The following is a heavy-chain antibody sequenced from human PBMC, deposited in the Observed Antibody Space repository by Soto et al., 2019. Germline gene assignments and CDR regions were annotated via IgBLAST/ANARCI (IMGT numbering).Heavy chain of an antibody. J-gene: IGHJ5*02. D-gene: IGHD3-3*02. CDR1: GGSVTGASYY. CDR3: ASPKIAFYNWFDP. V-gene: IGHV4-39*01. Sequence: SETLSLTCTVSGGSVTGASYYWGWIRQPPGKGLEWIGSIHYSGSTYYNPSLKSRVTISVDTSKNQFSLKLSSVTAADTAVYYCASPKIAFYNWFDPWGQGTLVTVSS. CDR2: IHYSGST.